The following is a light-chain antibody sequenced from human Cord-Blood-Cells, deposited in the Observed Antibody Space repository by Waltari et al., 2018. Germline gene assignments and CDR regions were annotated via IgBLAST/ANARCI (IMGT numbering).Light chain of an antibody. CDR2: DVS. Sequence: QSALTQPPSVSGSPGQSINISCTETSSDVGGSNNVTWYQQHAGKAPKPMIYDVSNRPSGVSNRFSGSKSGNTASLTISGLQAEDESDYYCSSYTSSSTRVFGGGTKLTVL. J-gene: IGLJ3*02. CDR1: SSDVGGSNN. CDR3: SSYTSSSTRV. V-gene: IGLV2-14*01.